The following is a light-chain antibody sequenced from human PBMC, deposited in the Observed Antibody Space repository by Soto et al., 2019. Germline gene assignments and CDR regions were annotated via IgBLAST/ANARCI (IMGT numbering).Light chain of an antibody. Sequence: DIQMTQSPSSLSAAVGDRVTITCRASQSISTYLNWYQQTPGKAPKLLIYAASSLQTGVPSRFSGSGSGTDVTLTISSLQPEDFATYSCQQSYRPPLWTFGQGTQVEI. CDR1: QSISTY. CDR3: QQSYRPPLWT. J-gene: IGKJ1*01. V-gene: IGKV1-39*01. CDR2: AAS.